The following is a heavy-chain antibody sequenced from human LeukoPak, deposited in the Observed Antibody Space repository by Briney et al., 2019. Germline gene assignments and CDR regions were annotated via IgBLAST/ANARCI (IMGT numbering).Heavy chain of an antibody. D-gene: IGHD3-10*01. V-gene: IGHV4-34*01. CDR3: ASGAYYGSGSYDAFDI. J-gene: IGHJ3*02. CDR2: TNHSGST. CDR1: GGSFSGYY. Sequence: PSETLSLTCAVYGGSFSGYYWSWIRQPPGKGLEWIGETNHSGSTNYNPSLKSRVTISVDTSKNQFSLKLSSVTAADTAVYYCASGAYYGSGSYDAFDIWGQGTMVTVSS.